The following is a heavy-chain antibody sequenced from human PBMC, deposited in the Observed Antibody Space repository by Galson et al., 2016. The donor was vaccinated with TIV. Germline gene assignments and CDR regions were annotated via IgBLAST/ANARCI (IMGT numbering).Heavy chain of an antibody. CDR2: ISLSGTTT. J-gene: IGHJ3*02. V-gene: IGHV3-23*01. CDR3: AKPEGDGDYSLGAAFDK. CDR1: GFSVKFYV. Sequence: SLRLSCAVSGFSVKFYVMSWVRQAPGKGLEWVSGISLSGTTTYYADSVRGRFTISRDNSKYMLYLEMKSLRAEDTAVYYWAKPEGDGDYSLGAAFDKWGQGTLVSVSS. D-gene: IGHD4-11*01.